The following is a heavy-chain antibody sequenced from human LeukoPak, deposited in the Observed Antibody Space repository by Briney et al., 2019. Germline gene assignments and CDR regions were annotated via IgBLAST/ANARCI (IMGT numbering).Heavy chain of an antibody. CDR3: AKDFYYYDNSGSPEDY. CDR1: GFTFSSYG. Sequence: GGSLRLSCAASGFTFSSYGMHWVRQAPGKGLEWVAFIRNDGGNKYYADSVKGRFTISRDSSKNTLYLQMNSLRAEDTAVYYCAKDFYYYDNSGSPEDYWGQGTLVTVSS. J-gene: IGHJ4*02. CDR2: IRNDGGNK. D-gene: IGHD3-22*01. V-gene: IGHV3-30*02.